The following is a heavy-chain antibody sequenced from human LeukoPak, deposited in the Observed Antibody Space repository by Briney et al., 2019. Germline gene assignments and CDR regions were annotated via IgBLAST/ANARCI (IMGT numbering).Heavy chain of an antibody. V-gene: IGHV4-61*02. CDR2: IYTSGST. D-gene: IGHD6-6*01. CDR3: ASIAARPPNYYYYYMDV. Sequence: SQTLSLTCTVSGDSISSGSYYWSWIRQPAGKGLEWIGRIYTSGSTNSNPSLKSRVTISVDTSKNQFSLKLSSVTAADTAVYYCASIAARPPNYYYYYMDVWGKGTTVTVSS. J-gene: IGHJ6*03. CDR1: GDSISSGSYY.